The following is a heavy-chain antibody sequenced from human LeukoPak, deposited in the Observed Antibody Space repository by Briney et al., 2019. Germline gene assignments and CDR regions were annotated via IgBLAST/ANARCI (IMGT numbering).Heavy chain of an antibody. CDR2: ISAYNGNT. CDR3: ARDGTKLPWFGELRITRYYFYYMDV. D-gene: IGHD3-10*01. V-gene: IGHV1-18*01. Sequence: ASVKVSCKASGYTFTSYGISWVRQAPGQGLEWMGWISAYNGNTNYAQKLQGRVTMTTDTSTSTAYMELRSLRSEDTAVYYCARDGTKLPWFGELRITRYYFYYMDVWGKGTTVTISS. J-gene: IGHJ6*03. CDR1: GYTFTSYG.